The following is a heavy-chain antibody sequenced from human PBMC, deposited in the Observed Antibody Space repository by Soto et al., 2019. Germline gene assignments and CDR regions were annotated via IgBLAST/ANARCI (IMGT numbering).Heavy chain of an antibody. CDR2: IYYSGST. D-gene: IGHD3-3*01. Sequence: SETLSLTCTVSGGSISSYYWSWIRQPPGKGLEWIGYIYYSGSTYYNPSLKSRVTISVDTSKNQFSLKLSSVTAADTAVYYCARDAQLLRLPYYYYGMDVWGQGTTVTVSS. CDR1: GGSISSYY. V-gene: IGHV4-59*12. J-gene: IGHJ6*02. CDR3: ARDAQLLRLPYYYYGMDV.